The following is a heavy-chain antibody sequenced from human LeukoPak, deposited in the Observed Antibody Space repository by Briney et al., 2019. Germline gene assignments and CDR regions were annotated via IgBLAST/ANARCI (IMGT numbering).Heavy chain of an antibody. D-gene: IGHD1-26*01. CDR2: ISSSSSYI. CDR3: ARRELELGGNYYYYGTDV. CDR1: GFTFRSYS. V-gene: IGHV3-21*01. Sequence: GGSLRLSCVASGFTFRSYSMNWVRQAPGKGLEWVSSISSSSSYIYYADSVKGRFTISRDNTKNSLYLQMNSLRTEDTAVYYCARRELELGGNYYYYGTDVWGQGTTVTVSS. J-gene: IGHJ6*02.